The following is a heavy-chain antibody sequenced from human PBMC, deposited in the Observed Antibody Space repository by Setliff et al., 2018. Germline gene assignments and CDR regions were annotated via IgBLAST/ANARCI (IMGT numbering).Heavy chain of an antibody. J-gene: IGHJ4*02. Sequence: SETLSLTCTVSGGSVASGSYYWSWIRQPAGKGLEWIGLIQSTGNTNYNPSLQSRVTISIDTSKNQFSLKMTSVTATDTAMYYCARRDEYLQFREFFDFWGQGILVTVSS. CDR2: IQSTGNT. CDR3: ARRDEYLQFREFFDF. D-gene: IGHD3-10*01. V-gene: IGHV4-61*02. CDR1: GGSVASGSYY.